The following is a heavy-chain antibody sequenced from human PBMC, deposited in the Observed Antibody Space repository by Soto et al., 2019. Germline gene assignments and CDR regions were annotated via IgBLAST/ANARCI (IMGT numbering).Heavy chain of an antibody. CDR2: ISPDNGNT. CDR3: ARALGYSGYAGMDV. D-gene: IGHD5-12*01. CDR1: GYTFTIYG. V-gene: IGHV1-18*01. J-gene: IGHJ6*02. Sequence: QVQLVQSGGEVKKPGASVKVSCKASGYTFTIYGINWVRQAPGQGLEWMGWISPDNGNTNYAQKLQGRVTMGTDTSRSTAYMELRSLRSDDTAVYYCARALGYSGYAGMDVWGHGTTVTVSS.